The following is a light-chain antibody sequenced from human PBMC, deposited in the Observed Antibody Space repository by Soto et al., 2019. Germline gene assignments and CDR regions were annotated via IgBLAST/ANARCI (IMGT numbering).Light chain of an antibody. CDR2: DAS. CDR3: QQRSNWPS. CDR1: QSVSSY. V-gene: IGKV3-11*01. Sequence: EIVLTQSPATLSLSPRERDTLSCRASQSVSSYLAWYQQKPGQAPRLLIYDASNRATGIPARFSGSGSGTDFTLTISSLEPEDFAVYYCQQRSNWPSFGPGTKVDIK. J-gene: IGKJ3*01.